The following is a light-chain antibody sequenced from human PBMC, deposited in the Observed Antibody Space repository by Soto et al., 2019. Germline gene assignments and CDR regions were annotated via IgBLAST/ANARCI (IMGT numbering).Light chain of an antibody. CDR3: CSYAGSHTWV. V-gene: IGLV2-11*01. Sequence: QSALTQPRSVSGSFGQSVTISCTGTSSDVGDSDSVSWYQQHPGRAPKLMISDVDKRPSGVPDCFSGSKSGNTASLTISGLQSDDEADYYCCSYAGSHTWVFGGGTKLTVL. J-gene: IGLJ3*02. CDR2: DVD. CDR1: SSDVGDSDS.